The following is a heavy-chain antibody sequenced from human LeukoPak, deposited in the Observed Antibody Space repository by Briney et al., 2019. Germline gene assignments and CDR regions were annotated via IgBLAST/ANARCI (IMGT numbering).Heavy chain of an antibody. CDR2: ISSSGSTI. CDR3: ARLGTTVTFDY. V-gene: IGHV3-48*03. CDR1: GFTFSSYE. J-gene: IGHJ4*02. Sequence: GGSLRLSCAASGFTFSSYEMNWVRQAPGKGLEWVSYISSSGSTIYYADSVKGRFAISRDNAKNSLYLQMNSLRAEDTAVYYCARLGTTVTFDYWGQGTLVTVSS. D-gene: IGHD4-17*01.